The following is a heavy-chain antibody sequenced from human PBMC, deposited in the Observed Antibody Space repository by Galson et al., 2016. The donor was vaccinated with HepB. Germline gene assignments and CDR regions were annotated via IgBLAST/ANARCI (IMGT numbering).Heavy chain of an antibody. J-gene: IGHJ4*02. D-gene: IGHD2-2*01. CDR3: ARDPYQWLSKYYFDY. Sequence: SLRLSCAASGFTFDDHAMHWVRHAPGKGLEWVAGINWNSGTVFYADSVKGRFTISSNNNKNSVYLQMDTLSVEDTAFYFCARDPYQWLSKYYFDYWGQGALVTVSS. CDR2: INWNSGTV. CDR1: GFTFDDHA. V-gene: IGHV3-9*01.